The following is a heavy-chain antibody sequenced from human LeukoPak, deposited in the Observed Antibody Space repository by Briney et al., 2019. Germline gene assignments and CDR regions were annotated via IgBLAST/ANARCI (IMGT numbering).Heavy chain of an antibody. CDR2: IYYSGST. CDR1: GGFLSSSSYY. D-gene: IGHD6-19*01. V-gene: IGHV4-39*01. J-gene: IGHJ4*02. CDR3: ASPAPLYSSGCVPY. Sequence: PSETLSLTCPVSGGFLSSSSYYWGWLRQPPGKGLEWFGSIYYSGSTYYDPSLRRRVTISVDTSKHQFSLKLSSVTAADTAVYYCASPAPLYSSGCVPYWRQGTLVTVSS.